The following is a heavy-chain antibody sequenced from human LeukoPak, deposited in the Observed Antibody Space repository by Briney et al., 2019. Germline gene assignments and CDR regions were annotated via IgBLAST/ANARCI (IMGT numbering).Heavy chain of an antibody. CDR2: IYTSGST. Sequence: PSETLSLTCTVSGGSISDYYWTWIRQPAGKGLEWIGRIYTSGSTNYNPSLKSRVTMSVDTSKNQFSLILSSVTAADTAVYYCAKSNGYGLVDIWGQGTMVTVSS. D-gene: IGHD3-10*01. CDR1: GGSISDYY. J-gene: IGHJ3*02. CDR3: AKSNGYGLVDI. V-gene: IGHV4-4*07.